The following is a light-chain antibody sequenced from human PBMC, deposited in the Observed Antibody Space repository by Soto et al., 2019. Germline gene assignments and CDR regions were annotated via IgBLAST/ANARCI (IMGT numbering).Light chain of an antibody. CDR3: ATWDDSLSGPV. CDR1: SSNIGSNY. J-gene: IGLJ2*01. CDR2: SNN. V-gene: IGLV1-47*02. Sequence: QSVLTQPRSASGTPGQRVTIFCSGSSSNIGSNYVYWYQQLPGTAPKLLIYSNNRRPSGVPDRFSGSKSGTSASLAISGLRSEDEADYYCATWDDSLSGPVFGGGTKLTVL.